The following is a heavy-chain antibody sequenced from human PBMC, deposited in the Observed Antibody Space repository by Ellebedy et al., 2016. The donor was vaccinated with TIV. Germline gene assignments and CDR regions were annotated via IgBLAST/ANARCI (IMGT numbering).Heavy chain of an antibody. J-gene: IGHJ5*02. CDR2: IYYSGST. V-gene: IGHV4-59*01. Sequence: MPSETLSLTCTVSGGSMNTYYWRWKPHPPGKGLEWPCYIYYSGSTNYNPSLKSRVTISVDTTKNQFFLNLTSVTAADTALYYCAGPQSGWYGHWGQGILVTVSS. CDR1: GGSMNTYY. D-gene: IGHD3-3*01. CDR3: AGPQSGWYGH.